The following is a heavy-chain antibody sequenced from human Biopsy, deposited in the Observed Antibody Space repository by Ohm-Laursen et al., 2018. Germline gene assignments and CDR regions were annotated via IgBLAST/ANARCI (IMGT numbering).Heavy chain of an antibody. D-gene: IGHD5-12*01. V-gene: IGHV4-34*01. CDR3: ARGSGYFKLDV. J-gene: IGHJ6*02. CDR2: INQSGST. CDR1: GESSSGYF. Sequence: TLSLTCTVNGESSSGYFWNWIRQPPGKGLEWIGEINQSGSTKYNPPLKRRATLSADSSNSQFSLRLTSVTAADKAIYYCARGSGYFKLDVWGQGTTVTVSS.